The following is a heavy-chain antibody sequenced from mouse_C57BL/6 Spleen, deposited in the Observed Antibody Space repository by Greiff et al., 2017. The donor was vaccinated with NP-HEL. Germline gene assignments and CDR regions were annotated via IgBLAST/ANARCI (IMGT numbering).Heavy chain of an antibody. CDR3: THYYYGSSFDY. J-gene: IGHJ2*01. Sequence: VQLQQSGAELVRPGASVTLSCKASGYTFTDYEMHWVKQTPVHGLEWIGAIDPETGGTAYNQKFKGKAILTADKSPSTAYMELRSLTSEDSAVYYCTHYYYGSSFDYWGQGTTLTVSS. CDR2: IDPETGGT. V-gene: IGHV1-15*01. D-gene: IGHD1-1*01. CDR1: GYTFTDYE.